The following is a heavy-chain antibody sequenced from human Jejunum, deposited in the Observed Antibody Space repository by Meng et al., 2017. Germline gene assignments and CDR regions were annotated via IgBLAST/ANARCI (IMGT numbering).Heavy chain of an antibody. V-gene: IGHV3-74*01. CDR2: IRPDGSTT. CDR3: TRDFDSGYGL. CDR1: GFTFSSHW. D-gene: IGHD5-12*01. J-gene: IGHJ4*02. Sequence: GESLKISCAASGFTFSSHWMHRVRQAPGKGLEWGSRIRPDGSTTAYADSVEGRFTISRDNAKNTVYLQLDSLRGEDTAVYYCTRDFDSGYGLWGQGTLVTVSS.